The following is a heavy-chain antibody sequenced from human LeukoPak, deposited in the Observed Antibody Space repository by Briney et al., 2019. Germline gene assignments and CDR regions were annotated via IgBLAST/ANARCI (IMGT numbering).Heavy chain of an antibody. V-gene: IGHV3-33*01. CDR2: IWYDGSNK. D-gene: IGHD5-24*01. J-gene: IGHJ4*02. CDR1: GFTFSSYG. Sequence: PGGSLRLSCAASGFTFSSYGMHWVRQAPGKGREWVAVIWYDGSNKYYADSVKGRFTISRDNSKNTLYLQMNSLRAEDTAVYYCARDQRWLQFTFDYWGQGTLVTVSS. CDR3: ARDQRWLQFTFDY.